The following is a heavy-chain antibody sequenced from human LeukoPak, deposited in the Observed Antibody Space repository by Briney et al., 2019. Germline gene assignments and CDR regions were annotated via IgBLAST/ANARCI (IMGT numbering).Heavy chain of an antibody. V-gene: IGHV3-21*01. CDR2: ISSSSSYI. D-gene: IGHD3-22*01. CDR1: GFTFSSYS. J-gene: IGHJ4*02. CDR3: AKDSVPYYYDSSGYLGY. Sequence: GGSLRLSCAASGFTFSSYSMNWVRQAPGKGLEWVSSISSSSSYIYYADSVKGRFTISRDNAKSSLYLQMNSLRAEDTAVYYCAKDSVPYYYDSSGYLGYWGQGTLVTVSS.